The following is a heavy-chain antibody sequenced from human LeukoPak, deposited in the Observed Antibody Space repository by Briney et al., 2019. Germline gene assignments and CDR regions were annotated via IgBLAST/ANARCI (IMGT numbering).Heavy chain of an antibody. J-gene: IGHJ4*02. CDR2: ISSSSSYI. Sequence: GGSLRLSCAASGFTFSSYSMNWVRQAPGKGLEWVSSISSSSSYIYYADSVKGRFTISRDNAKNSLYLQMNSLRAEDTAAYYCARDRMVRGVIISTHFDYWGQGTLVTVSS. D-gene: IGHD3-10*01. V-gene: IGHV3-21*01. CDR3: ARDRMVRGVIISTHFDY. CDR1: GFTFSSYS.